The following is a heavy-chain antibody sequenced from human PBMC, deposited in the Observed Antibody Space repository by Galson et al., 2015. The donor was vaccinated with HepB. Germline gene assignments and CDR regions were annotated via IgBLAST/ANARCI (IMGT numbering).Heavy chain of an antibody. CDR1: GFTFSSYG. J-gene: IGHJ4*02. Sequence: SLRLSCAASGFTFSSYGMHWVRQAPGKGLEWVAVISYDGSNKYYADSVKGRFTISRDNSKNTLYLQMNSLRAEDTAVYYCAKDLRDDYGDYWGQGTLVTVSS. CDR2: ISYDGSNK. D-gene: IGHD5-24*01. V-gene: IGHV3-30*18. CDR3: AKDLRDDYGDY.